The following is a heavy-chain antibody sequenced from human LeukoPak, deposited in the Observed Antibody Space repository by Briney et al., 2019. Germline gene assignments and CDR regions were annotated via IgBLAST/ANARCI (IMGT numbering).Heavy chain of an antibody. CDR2: ISGSGGST. CDR1: GFTFSSYA. Sequence: PGGPLRLSCAACGFTFSSYAMRWVRQAPGEGLERVSSISGSGGSTYYADCVNGHFNISRNNSKNTLYLQMNSLRAEDTAVYYCAKEGPVGGWRHDNWGQGTLVTVSS. J-gene: IGHJ4*02. CDR3: AKEGPVGGWRHDN. V-gene: IGHV3-23*01.